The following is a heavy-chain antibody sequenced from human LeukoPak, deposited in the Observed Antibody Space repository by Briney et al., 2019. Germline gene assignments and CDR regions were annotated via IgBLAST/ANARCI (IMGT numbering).Heavy chain of an antibody. CDR2: ISYDGSNK. V-gene: IGHV3-30-3*01. CDR1: GFTFSSYA. CDR3: ARDPDSSGYYSLYFDY. J-gene: IGHJ4*02. D-gene: IGHD3-22*01. Sequence: GRSLRLSCAASGFTFSSYAMHWVRQAPGKGLEWVAVISYDGSNKYYADSVKGRFTISRDNSKNTLYLQMNSLRAEDTAVYYCARDPDSSGYYSLYFDYWSQGTLVTVSS.